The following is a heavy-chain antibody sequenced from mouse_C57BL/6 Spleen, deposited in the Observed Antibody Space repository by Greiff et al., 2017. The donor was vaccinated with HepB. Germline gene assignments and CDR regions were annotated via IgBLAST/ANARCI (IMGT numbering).Heavy chain of an antibody. J-gene: IGHJ4*01. CDR1: GYTFTSYW. CDR3: TRRYYDYCYAMDY. D-gene: IGHD2-4*01. Sequence: EVQLQQSGTVLARPGASVKMSCKTSGYTFTSYWMHWVKQRPGQGLEWIGAIYPGNSDTSYNQKFKGKAKLTAVTSASTAYMERSSLTNEDSAVYYGTRRYYDYCYAMDYWGQGTSVTVSS. CDR2: IYPGNSDT. V-gene: IGHV1-5*01.